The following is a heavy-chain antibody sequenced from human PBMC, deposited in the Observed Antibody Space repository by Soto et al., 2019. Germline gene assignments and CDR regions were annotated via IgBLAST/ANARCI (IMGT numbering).Heavy chain of an antibody. Sequence: ASVKVSCKASGYTFTSYAMHWVRQAPGQRLEWMGWINAGNGNTKYSQKFQGRVTITRDTSASTAYMELSSLRSEDTAVYYCARDLHDFWSGTHYYYYYMDVWGKATMVTVS. J-gene: IGHJ6*03. CDR3: ARDLHDFWSGTHYYYYYMDV. V-gene: IGHV1-3*01. CDR2: INAGNGNT. CDR1: GYTFTSYA. D-gene: IGHD3-3*01.